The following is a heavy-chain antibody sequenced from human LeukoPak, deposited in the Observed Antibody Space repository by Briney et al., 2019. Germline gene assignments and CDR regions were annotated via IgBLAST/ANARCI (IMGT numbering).Heavy chain of an antibody. Sequence: SETLSLTCTVSGGSVRTEYWSWIRQSPGKGLEWIGYIYYSGGTKTNPSLESRLTLSVDTSKNQFSLKLTSVTAADSALYYCASRGGAEIYYRFPPPGFAPGGQEILAAVSS. CDR3: ASRGGAEIYYRFPPPGFAP. D-gene: IGHD3-16*02. J-gene: IGHJ5*02. V-gene: IGHV4-59*08. CDR1: GGSVRTEY. CDR2: IYYSGGT.